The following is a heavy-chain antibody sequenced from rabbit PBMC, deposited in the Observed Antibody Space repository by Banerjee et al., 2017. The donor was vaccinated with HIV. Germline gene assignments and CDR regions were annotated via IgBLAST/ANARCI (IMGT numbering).Heavy chain of an antibody. D-gene: IGHD2-1*01. Sequence: QEQLEESGGDLVKPGASLTLTCIASGVSFSGSSYMCWVRQAPGKGLEWIACIDAGSSGFAYFASWAKGRFTISKTSSTTVTLQMTSLTAADTATYFCARSNGGDWRRIKLWGQGTLVTVS. V-gene: IGHV1S45*01. CDR3: ARSNGGDWRRIKL. CDR1: GVSFSGSSY. CDR2: IDAGSSGFA. J-gene: IGHJ3*01.